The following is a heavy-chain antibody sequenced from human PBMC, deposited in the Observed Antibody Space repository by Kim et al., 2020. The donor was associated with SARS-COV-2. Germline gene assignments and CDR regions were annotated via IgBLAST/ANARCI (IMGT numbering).Heavy chain of an antibody. J-gene: IGHJ4*02. D-gene: IGHD3-10*01. Sequence: VKGRFTISRDNAKNSLYLQMNSLRAEDTAVYYCAARLITMVRGVITPDYWGQGTLVTVSS. CDR3: AARLITMVRGVITPDY. V-gene: IGHV3-21*01.